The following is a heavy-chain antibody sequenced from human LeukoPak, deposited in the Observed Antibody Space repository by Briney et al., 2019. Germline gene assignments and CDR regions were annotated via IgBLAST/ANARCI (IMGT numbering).Heavy chain of an antibody. CDR2: IYYSGST. Sequence: PSETLSLTCTVSGGSISSSSYYWGWIRQPPGKGLEWIGSIYYSGSTYYNPSLKSRVTISVDTSKNQFSLKLSSVTAADTAVYYCARGGITIFGVVIIRDYYYMDVWGKGTTVTVSS. CDR1: GGSISSSSYY. J-gene: IGHJ6*03. V-gene: IGHV4-39*07. D-gene: IGHD3-3*01. CDR3: ARGGITIFGVVIIRDYYYMDV.